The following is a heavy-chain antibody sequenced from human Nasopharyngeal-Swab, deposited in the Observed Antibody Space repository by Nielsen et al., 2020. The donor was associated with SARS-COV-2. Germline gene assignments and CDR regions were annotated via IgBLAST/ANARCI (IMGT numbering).Heavy chain of an antibody. D-gene: IGHD3-9*01. V-gene: IGHV3-7*01. CDR2: IKQDGGEK. CDR1: GFTFSTYW. J-gene: IGHJ6*02. Sequence: GESLKISCAASGFTFSTYWMSWVRQAPGKGLEWVANIKQDGGEKYYVDSVKGRFTISRDNAKNSLYLQMNSLRPEDTAVYYCARDSGQDYDILTGYYVPLFYGMDVWGQGTTVTVSS. CDR3: ARDSGQDYDILTGYYVPLFYGMDV.